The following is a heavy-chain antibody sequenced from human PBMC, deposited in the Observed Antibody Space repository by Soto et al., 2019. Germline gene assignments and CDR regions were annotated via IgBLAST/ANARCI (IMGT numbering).Heavy chain of an antibody. CDR2: INTDGSDT. D-gene: IGHD3-3*01. CDR3: VRGDAVPIWPFWS. Sequence: EVQLVESGGGLVQPGGSLTLSCAASGFTFSSHWMHWVRQAPGKGLVCVSRINTDGSDTTYADSVKGRFTISRDNAKNTLYLQMNSLRAEDTAVYYCVRGDAVPIWPFWSWGQGTLVTVSS. CDR1: GFTFSSHW. J-gene: IGHJ5*02. V-gene: IGHV3-74*01.